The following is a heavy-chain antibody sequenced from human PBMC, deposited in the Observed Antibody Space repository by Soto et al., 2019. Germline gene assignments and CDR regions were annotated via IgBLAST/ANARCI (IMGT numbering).Heavy chain of an antibody. CDR2: INSDGSST. J-gene: IGHJ4*02. D-gene: IGHD6-13*01. Sequence: EVQLVESGGGLVQPGGSLRLSCAASGFTFSSYWMHWVRQAPGKGLVWVSRINSDGSSTTYADSVKGRFTISRDNAKNTVYLQMNSLRAEDTAVYYCASKHSSRAFDYWGQGTLGTVSS. CDR3: ASKHSSRAFDY. CDR1: GFTFSSYW. V-gene: IGHV3-74*01.